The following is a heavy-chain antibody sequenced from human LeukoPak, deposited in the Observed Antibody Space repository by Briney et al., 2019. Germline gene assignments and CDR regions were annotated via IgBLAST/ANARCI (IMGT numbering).Heavy chain of an antibody. CDR2: INPKTGDT. CDR3: AXGXXXXXGSPYFGYWYFXL. CDR1: GFTLTNYY. J-gene: IGHJ2*01. V-gene: IGHV1-2*02. D-gene: IGHD1-26*01. Sequence: ASVKVSCKASGFTLTNYYMHWVRQAPGQGLEWMGWINPKTGDTNYLQRYQGRVTMTRDTSISTLYMDLTSLRPYDTAIYYCAXGXXXXXGSPYFGYWYFXLWGRGSLVTVSS.